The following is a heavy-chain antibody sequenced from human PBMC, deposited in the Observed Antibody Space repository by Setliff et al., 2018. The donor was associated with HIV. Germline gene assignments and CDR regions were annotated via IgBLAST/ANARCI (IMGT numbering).Heavy chain of an antibody. D-gene: IGHD3-3*01. CDR2: IHYSGSS. V-gene: IGHV4-59*11. J-gene: IGHJ6*03. CDR1: GGSITGHY. CDR3: ARGSSSIFGVLVLLPHSYYYMDV. Sequence: SETLSLTCTVSGGSITGHYWSWIRQPPGKGLEWIGYIHYSGSSNYNPSLKSRVSISVDMSKNQFSLNLSSVTAADTAVYYCARGSSSIFGVLVLLPHSYYYMDVWGKGTTVTVSS.